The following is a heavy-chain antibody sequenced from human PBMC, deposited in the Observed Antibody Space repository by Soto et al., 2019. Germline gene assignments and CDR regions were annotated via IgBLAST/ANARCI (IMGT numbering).Heavy chain of an antibody. CDR1: GGNFSEYA. J-gene: IGHJ4*02. CDR3: ARADPLRYFDWSFPLDY. CDR2: MTPIFGTA. D-gene: IGHD3-9*01. V-gene: IGHV1-69*13. Sequence: VKVSCKACGGNFSEYALCWVRQAPGQGLEWMGGMTPIFGTANYAQKFQGRVMITADKSASSAYMELSSLRSEDTAGHDWARADPLRYFDWSFPLDYWGPATLGTVFS.